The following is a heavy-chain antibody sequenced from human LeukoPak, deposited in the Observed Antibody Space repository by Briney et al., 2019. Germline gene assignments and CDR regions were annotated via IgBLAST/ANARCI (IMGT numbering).Heavy chain of an antibody. D-gene: IGHD2-2*02. CDR2: IWYDGSNK. CDR3: ARDRVLPAAIHFDI. CDR1: GFTFSSYG. Sequence: GGSLRLSRSASGFTFSSYGMHWVRQAPGKGLEWVAVIWYDGSNKYYADSVKGRFTISRDNSKNTLYLQMNSLRAEDTAVYYCARDRVLPAAIHFDIWGQGTMVTVSS. J-gene: IGHJ3*02. V-gene: IGHV3-33*01.